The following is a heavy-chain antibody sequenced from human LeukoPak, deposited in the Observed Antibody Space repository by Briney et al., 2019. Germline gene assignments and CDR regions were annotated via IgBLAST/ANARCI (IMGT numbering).Heavy chain of an antibody. Sequence: PGGSLRLFCAASGFTFRNFVMHWVRQAPGKGLEWLTLIDDDGLNLYYGKSVKGRFTISRDNSKNTLYLQMNSLESGDTAVYYCARGPARGYYDGSGYDFDYWGQGTLVTVSS. CDR1: GFTFRNFV. V-gene: IGHV3-30*02. CDR3: ARGPARGYYDGSGYDFDY. CDR2: IDDDGLNL. D-gene: IGHD5-12*01. J-gene: IGHJ4*02.